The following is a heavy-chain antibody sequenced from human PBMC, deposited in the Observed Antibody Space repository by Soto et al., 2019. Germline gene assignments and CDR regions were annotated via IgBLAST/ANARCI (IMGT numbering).Heavy chain of an antibody. J-gene: IGHJ4*02. CDR1: GFTFGAYA. D-gene: IGHD3-3*01. V-gene: IGHV3-49*04. Sequence: GGSLRLSCTASGFTFGAYAMSWVRQAPGKGLEWVGFIRSKAYGGTTEYAASVKDRFTISRDDSKSIAYLQMNSLKTEDTAVYYCTRSLLVERWKGGWYFDYWGKGTMVTVSS. CDR2: IRSKAYGGTT. CDR3: TRSLLVERWKGGWYFDY.